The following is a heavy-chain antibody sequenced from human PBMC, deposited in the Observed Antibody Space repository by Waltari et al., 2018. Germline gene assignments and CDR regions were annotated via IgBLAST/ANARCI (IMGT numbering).Heavy chain of an antibody. V-gene: IGHV7-4-1*02. CDR1: GYIFTAHG. CDR2: INTNTRNP. D-gene: IGHD2-15*01. J-gene: IGHJ5*01. CDR3: ARDPKYCSGGTCKAWFDS. Sequence: QVQLVHSGSELKNPGASVKISCRTSGYIFTAHGMHWVRQAPTQGLQWMGWINTNTRNPTYAQDFTGRFVFSLDKSVDTAYLEISSLQSEDTAIYFCARDPKYCSGGTCKAWFDSWGQGTLVSVSS.